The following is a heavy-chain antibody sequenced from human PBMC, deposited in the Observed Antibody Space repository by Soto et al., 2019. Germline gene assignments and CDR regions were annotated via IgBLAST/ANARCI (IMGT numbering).Heavy chain of an antibody. J-gene: IGHJ6*02. Sequence: QVQLVESGGGVVQPGRSLRLSCAASGFTFSSYAMHWVRQAPGKGLEWVAVISYDGSNKYYADSVKGRFTISRDNSKNTLYLLMNSLRAEDTAVYYCARDPKRPTLRPLWSGYRTNGMDVWGQGTTVTVSS. D-gene: IGHD3-3*01. CDR1: GFTFSSYA. CDR3: ARDPKRPTLRPLWSGYRTNGMDV. V-gene: IGHV3-30-3*01. CDR2: ISYDGSNK.